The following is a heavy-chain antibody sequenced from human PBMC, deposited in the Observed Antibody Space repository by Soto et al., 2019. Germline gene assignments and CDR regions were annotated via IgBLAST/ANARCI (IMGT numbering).Heavy chain of an antibody. CDR2: MYWDDDK. Sequence: QITLKESGPTLVKPTQPLTLTCTFSGFSLSTSGVGVGWIRQPPGKALEWLALMYWDDDKRYSPSLKSRLTITKDTSKSQVVLTMTNMDPVDTATYYCAHINNWNYRYAFDIWGQGTMVTVSS. CDR1: GFSLSTSGVG. J-gene: IGHJ3*02. CDR3: AHINNWNYRYAFDI. D-gene: IGHD1-7*01. V-gene: IGHV2-5*02.